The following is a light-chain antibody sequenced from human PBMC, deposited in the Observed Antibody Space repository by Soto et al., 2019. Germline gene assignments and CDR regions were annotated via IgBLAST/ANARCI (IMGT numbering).Light chain of an antibody. Sequence: ALTQPASVSGSPGQSITLSCTGTSSDVGSYNLVSWYQQHPGKAPKLMIYEGSKRPSGVSNRFSGSKSGSTASLTISGLRAEDEADYYCCSFAGSNTFVFGAGTKVTVL. V-gene: IGLV2-23*03. CDR1: SSDVGSYNL. CDR3: CSFAGSNTFV. J-gene: IGLJ1*01. CDR2: EGS.